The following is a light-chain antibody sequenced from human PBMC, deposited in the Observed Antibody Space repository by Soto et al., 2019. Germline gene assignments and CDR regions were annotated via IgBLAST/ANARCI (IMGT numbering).Light chain of an antibody. V-gene: IGKV3-20*01. Sequence: IVFTQSPSILALSPGDRATLSCRASQSVSSSYLAWYRHKPGQAPSLLIHGASSRVTGIPARFSGSGSGTDFTLTISSLQSEDFAVYYCQQYDNWPWTFGQGTKVDI. CDR1: QSVSSSY. CDR2: GAS. CDR3: QQYDNWPWT. J-gene: IGKJ1*01.